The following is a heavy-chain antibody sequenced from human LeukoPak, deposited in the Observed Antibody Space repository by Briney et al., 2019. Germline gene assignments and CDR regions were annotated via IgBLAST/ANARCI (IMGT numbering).Heavy chain of an antibody. Sequence: PGGSLRLSCTASEFIVSSTYMNWVRQAPGKGLEWVSVIYSGGRTYYADSVKGRFTISRDNSKNTLYLQMNSLRAEDTAVYYCAKDHSSGWYGDNWFDPWGQGTLVTVSS. CDR2: IYSGGRT. CDR1: EFIVSSTY. D-gene: IGHD6-19*01. CDR3: AKDHSSGWYGDNWFDP. V-gene: IGHV3-66*01. J-gene: IGHJ5*02.